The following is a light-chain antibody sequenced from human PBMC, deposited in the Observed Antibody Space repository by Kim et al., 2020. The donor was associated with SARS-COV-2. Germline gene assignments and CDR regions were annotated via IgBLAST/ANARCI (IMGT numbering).Light chain of an antibody. J-gene: IGKJ4*01. CDR1: QSISSF. Sequence: ASTGDRVTITCRESQSISSFLAWYQQKPGKAPKLLIYSASTLQSGVPSRFSGSGSGTDFTLTISCLQSEDFATYYCQQYSSYPLTFGGGTKVDIK. CDR2: SAS. CDR3: QQYSSYPLT. V-gene: IGKV1-8*01.